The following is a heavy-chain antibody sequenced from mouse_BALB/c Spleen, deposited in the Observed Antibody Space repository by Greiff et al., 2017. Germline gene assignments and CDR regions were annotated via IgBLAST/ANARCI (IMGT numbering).Heavy chain of an antibody. CDR1: GFTFSSFG. J-gene: IGHJ1*01. Sequence: EVQLQQSGGGLVQPGGSRKLSCAASGFTFSSFGMHWVRQAPEKGLEWVAYISSGSSTIYYADTVKGRFTISRDNPKNTLFLQMTCLRAEDTAMYYCARDFGYGSSYPYWYFDVWGAGTTVTVSS. V-gene: IGHV5-17*02. D-gene: IGHD1-1*01. CDR3: ARDFGYGSSYPYWYFDV. CDR2: ISSGSSTI.